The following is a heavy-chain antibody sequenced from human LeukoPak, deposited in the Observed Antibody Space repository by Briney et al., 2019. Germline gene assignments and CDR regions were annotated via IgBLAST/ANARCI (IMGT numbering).Heavy chain of an antibody. CDR1: GYSIRSGSY. Sequence: KPSETLSLTCDVSGYSIRSGSYWGWIRQPPGKGLEWIGCMFHCGDTYHHPSLKSRVTISPDTSTNQFPLKLPSVTAADTPVYYSAKVGAYGTYARHDYWGQGTLVTVSS. CDR3: AKVGAYGTYARHDY. D-gene: IGHD4-17*01. CDR2: MFHCGDT. J-gene: IGHJ4*02. V-gene: IGHV4-38-2*01.